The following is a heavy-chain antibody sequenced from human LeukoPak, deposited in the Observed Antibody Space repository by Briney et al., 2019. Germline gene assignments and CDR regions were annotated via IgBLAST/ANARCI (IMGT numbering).Heavy chain of an antibody. Sequence: SETLSLTCTVSGGSISSSSYYWGWIRQPPGKGLEWIGSIYYSGSTYYNPSLKSRVTISVDTSKNQFSLKLSYVTAADTAVYYCANARITMIVVVIDAFDIWGQGTMVTVSS. CDR2: IYYSGST. CDR3: ANARITMIVVVIDAFDI. V-gene: IGHV4-39*01. CDR1: GGSISSSSYY. D-gene: IGHD3-22*01. J-gene: IGHJ3*02.